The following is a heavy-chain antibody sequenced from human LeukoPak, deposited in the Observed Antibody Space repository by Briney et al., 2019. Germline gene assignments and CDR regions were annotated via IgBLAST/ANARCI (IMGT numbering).Heavy chain of an antibody. D-gene: IGHD1-1*01. Sequence: GGSLRLSCAASGFTFSSYSMNWVRQAPGKGLEWVSYIHSGDSTTYYADSVKGRFTISRDNAKNSLYLQMNSLGAEDTAIYCCAIIGYNWRLDYWGQGILVTVSS. CDR1: GFTFSSYS. CDR3: AIIGYNWRLDY. J-gene: IGHJ4*02. CDR2: IHSGDSTT. V-gene: IGHV3-48*04.